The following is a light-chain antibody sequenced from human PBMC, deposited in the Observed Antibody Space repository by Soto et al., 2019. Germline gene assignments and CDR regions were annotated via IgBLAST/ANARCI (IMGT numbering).Light chain of an antibody. CDR3: QQYNNWPPA. Sequence: EIVMTQSPATLSVSPGERATLSCRASQSISSNLAWYQQKPGQAPRLLISGASTRATVIPARFSGSGSGTEFTLTISSLQSEDFAVYYCQQYNNWPPAFDQGTRLEIK. CDR2: GAS. J-gene: IGKJ5*01. V-gene: IGKV3-15*01. CDR1: QSISSN.